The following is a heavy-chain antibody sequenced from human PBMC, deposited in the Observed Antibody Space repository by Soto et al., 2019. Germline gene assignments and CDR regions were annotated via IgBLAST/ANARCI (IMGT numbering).Heavy chain of an antibody. D-gene: IGHD2-15*01. Sequence: QVQLVQSGAEVKKPGSSVKVSCKASGGTFSSYAISWVRQAPGKGLEWVAVISYDGSNKYYADSVKGRFTISRDSSKNTLFLQMNSLTAEDTAVYYCARRTVVSLFDYWGQGTLVTVSS. CDR3: ARRTVVSLFDY. J-gene: IGHJ4*02. CDR2: ISYDGSNK. V-gene: IGHV3-30-3*01. CDR1: GGTFSSYA.